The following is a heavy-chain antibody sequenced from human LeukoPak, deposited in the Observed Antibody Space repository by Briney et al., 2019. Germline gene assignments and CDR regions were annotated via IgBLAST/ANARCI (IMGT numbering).Heavy chain of an antibody. CDR1: GFTVSSNY. V-gene: IGHV3-66*01. J-gene: IGHJ3*02. Sequence: GGSLRLSCAASGFTVSSNYMSWVRQAPGKGLEWVSVIYSGGNTYYSDSVKGRLTISRDNSKNTLYLQMNSLRAEDTAVYYCARVDRATDAFDIWGQGTMVTVSS. D-gene: IGHD1-14*01. CDR3: ARVDRATDAFDI. CDR2: IYSGGNT.